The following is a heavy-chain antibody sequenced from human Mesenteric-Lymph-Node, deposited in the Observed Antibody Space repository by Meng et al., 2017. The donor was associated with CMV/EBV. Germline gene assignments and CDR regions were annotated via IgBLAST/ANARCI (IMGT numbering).Heavy chain of an antibody. CDR2: ISPGSDI. V-gene: IGHV3-21*01. D-gene: IGHD6-19*01. J-gene: IGHJ6*02. Sequence: GESLKISCAASGFTFSSYTMTWVRQAPGKGLQWVSSISPGSDIYYADSVKGRFTISRDNSRNTVYLQMNSLRPEDTAVYYCARDKDRSGWYSSYHYNAMDVWGQGTTVTVSS. CDR1: GFTFSSYT. CDR3: ARDKDRSGWYSSYHYNAMDV.